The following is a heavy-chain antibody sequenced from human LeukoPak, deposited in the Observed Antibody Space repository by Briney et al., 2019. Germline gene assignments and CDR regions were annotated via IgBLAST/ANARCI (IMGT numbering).Heavy chain of an antibody. V-gene: IGHV3-23*01. D-gene: IGHD6-19*01. J-gene: IGHJ3*02. CDR1: GFTFSSYA. CDR3: AKADPKYSSGWYDAFDI. CDR2: ISGSGGST. Sequence: GGSLRLSCAASGFTFSSYAMSWVRQAPGEGLEWVSAISGSGGSTYYADSVKGRFTISRDNSKNTPYLQMNSLRAEDTAVYYCAKADPKYSSGWYDAFDIWGQGTMVTVSS.